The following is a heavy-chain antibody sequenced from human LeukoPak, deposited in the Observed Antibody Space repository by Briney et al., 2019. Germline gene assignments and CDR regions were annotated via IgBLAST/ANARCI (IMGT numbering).Heavy chain of an antibody. CDR2: ISSSSSYI. D-gene: IGHD5-12*01. J-gene: IGHJ4*02. Sequence: PGGSLRLSCAASGFTFSSYSMNWVRQAPGKGLEWVSSISSSSSYIYYADSVKGRFTISRDNAKNSLYLQVNSLRAEDTAVYYCAREGGYDYVGLSYFDYWGQGTLVTVSS. CDR3: AREGGYDYVGLSYFDY. CDR1: GFTFSSYS. V-gene: IGHV3-21*01.